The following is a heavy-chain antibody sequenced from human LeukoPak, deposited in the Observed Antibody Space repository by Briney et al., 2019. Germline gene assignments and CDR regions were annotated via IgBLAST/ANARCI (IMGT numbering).Heavy chain of an antibody. CDR3: ARDEKLRTGVWYFDY. CDR2: IGTSGSSI. J-gene: IGHJ4*02. CDR1: GFTFSSYE. D-gene: IGHD7-27*01. Sequence: GGSLRLSCAASGFTFSSYEVIWVRQAPGKGLEWVSYIGTSGSSIYYADSVKGRFTISRDNAKNSLYLQMNSLRDEDTAVYYCARDEKLRTGVWYFDYWGQGTLVTVSS. V-gene: IGHV3-48*03.